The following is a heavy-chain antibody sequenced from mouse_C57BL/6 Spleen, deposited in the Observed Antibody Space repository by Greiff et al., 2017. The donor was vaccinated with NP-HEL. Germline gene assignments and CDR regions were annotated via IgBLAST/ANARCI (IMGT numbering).Heavy chain of an antibody. J-gene: IGHJ1*03. CDR1: GYTFTSYD. Sequence: LVKPGASVKLSCKASGYTFTSYDINWVKQRPGQGLEWIGWIYPRDGSTKYNEKFKGKATLTVDTSSSTAYMELHSLTSEDSAVYFCARGIYYYGSSYPYWYFDVWGTGTTVTVSS. D-gene: IGHD1-1*01. CDR3: ARGIYYYGSSYPYWYFDV. CDR2: IYPRDGST. V-gene: IGHV1-85*01.